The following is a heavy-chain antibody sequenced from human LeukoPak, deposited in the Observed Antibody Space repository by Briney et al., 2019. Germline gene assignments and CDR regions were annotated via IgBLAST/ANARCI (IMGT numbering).Heavy chain of an antibody. D-gene: IGHD1-26*01. CDR3: ARDHIVGATNPAYNYYGMDV. CDR2: IYSGGST. J-gene: IGHJ6*02. CDR1: GFGVIGYC. Sequence: GGSLRLSCAASGFGVIGYCINWVRQAPGMGLECVSVIYSGGSTRYSDSVKGRFTISRDDSKKTVYLQMNNLRADDTAVYFCARDHIVGATNPAYNYYGMDVWGQGTTVTVSS. V-gene: IGHV3-66*01.